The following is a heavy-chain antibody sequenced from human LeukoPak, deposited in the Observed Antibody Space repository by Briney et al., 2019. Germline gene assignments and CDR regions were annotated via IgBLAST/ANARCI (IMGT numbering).Heavy chain of an antibody. Sequence: GGSLRLSCEASGFTFSSYWMHWVRHVPGKGLVWVSRINSDGIITNYADSVKGRFTISRDNAKNTLYLQMNSLRVEDRAVYYCARVWLPGWGQGTLVTVSS. CDR2: INSDGIIT. CDR3: ARVWLPG. D-gene: IGHD5-12*01. CDR1: GFTFSSYW. J-gene: IGHJ4*02. V-gene: IGHV3-74*01.